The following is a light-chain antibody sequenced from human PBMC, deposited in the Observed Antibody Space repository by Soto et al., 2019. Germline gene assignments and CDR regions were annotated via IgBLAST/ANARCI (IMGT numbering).Light chain of an antibody. V-gene: IGLV2-14*01. J-gene: IGLJ1*01. Sequence: QSALTQPASVSGSPGQTITISCTGTSSDVGRYNAVSWYQHHPGKAPKLIIYEVTHRPVGISDRFSASKSGNTASLTIAGLQADDEANYYCNSLRVIHLYVFGSGTKLTVL. CDR2: EVT. CDR3: NSLRVIHLYV. CDR1: SSDVGRYNA.